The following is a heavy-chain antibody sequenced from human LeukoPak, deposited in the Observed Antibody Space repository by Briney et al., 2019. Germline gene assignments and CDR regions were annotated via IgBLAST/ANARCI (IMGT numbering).Heavy chain of an antibody. CDR1: GGSFSGYY. J-gene: IGHJ3*02. CDR3: ARDMPVVADTNDAFDI. Sequence: SETLSLTCAVYGGSFSGYYWSWIRQPPGKGLEWIGEINHSGSTNYNPSLKSRVTISVDTSKNQFSLNLSSVSAADTAVYYCARDMPVVADTNDAFDIWGQGTMVTVFS. V-gene: IGHV4-34*01. D-gene: IGHD2-15*01. CDR2: INHSGST.